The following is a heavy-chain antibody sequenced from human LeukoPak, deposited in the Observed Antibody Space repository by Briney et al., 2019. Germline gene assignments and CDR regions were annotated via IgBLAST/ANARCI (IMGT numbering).Heavy chain of an antibody. Sequence: ASVKVSCKASGYTFTGYYMHWVRQAPGQGLEWMGRINPNSGGTNYAQKFQGRVTMTRDTSISTAYMELSRLRSDDTAVSYCARATYYGSGSLYYYFDYWGQGTLVTVSS. V-gene: IGHV1-2*06. J-gene: IGHJ4*02. D-gene: IGHD3-10*01. CDR1: GYTFTGYY. CDR3: ARATYYGSGSLYYYFDY. CDR2: INPNSGGT.